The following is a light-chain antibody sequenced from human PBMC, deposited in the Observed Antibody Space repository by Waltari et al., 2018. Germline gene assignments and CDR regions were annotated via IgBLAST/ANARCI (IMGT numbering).Light chain of an antibody. CDR1: DIGGRS. Sequence: SYILTHPPSVSVAPGQAASITCGGADIGGRSVHWYQPRPGPAPILSVLSDSDRPSGNPERFSGSRSGNTATLTISRVEAGDEADYFCHLWDGLLDHVVFGGGTKLTVL. V-gene: IGLV3-21*02. CDR2: SDS. CDR3: HLWDGLLDHVV. J-gene: IGLJ2*01.